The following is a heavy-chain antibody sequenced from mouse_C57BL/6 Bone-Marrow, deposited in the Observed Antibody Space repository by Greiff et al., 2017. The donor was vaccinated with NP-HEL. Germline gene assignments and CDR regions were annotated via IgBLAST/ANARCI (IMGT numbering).Heavy chain of an antibody. V-gene: IGHV3-6*01. CDR1: GYSITSGYY. Sequence: EVKLMESGPGLVKPSQSLSLTCSVTGYSITSGYYWNWIRQFPGNKLEWMGYISYDGSNNYNPSLKNRISITRDTSKNQFFLKLNSVTTEDTATYYCASSDYYGLYFDYWGQGTTLTVSS. J-gene: IGHJ2*01. CDR2: ISYDGSN. CDR3: ASSDYYGLYFDY. D-gene: IGHD1-1*01.